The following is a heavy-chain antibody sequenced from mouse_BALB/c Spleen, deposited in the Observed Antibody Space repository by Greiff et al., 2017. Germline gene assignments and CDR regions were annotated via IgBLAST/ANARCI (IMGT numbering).Heavy chain of an antibody. CDR2: ISSGGST. CDR1: GFTFSSYA. Sequence: DVKLVESGGGLVKPGGSLKLSCAASGFTFSSYAMSWVRQTPEKRLEWVASISSGGSTYYPDSVKGRFTISRDNARNILYLQMSSLRSEDTAMYYCALITTVVADYWGQGTTLTVSS. J-gene: IGHJ2*01. D-gene: IGHD1-1*01. V-gene: IGHV5-6-5*01. CDR3: ALITTVVADY.